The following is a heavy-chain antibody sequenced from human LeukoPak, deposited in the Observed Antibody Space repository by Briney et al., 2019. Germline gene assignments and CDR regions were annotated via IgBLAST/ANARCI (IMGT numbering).Heavy chain of an antibody. D-gene: IGHD3-10*01. CDR1: GFTFSSCA. CDR3: AKDPYYDGSGSYTWFDY. CDR2: ISGSGGST. Sequence: GGSLRLSCAPSGFTFSSCAMSWVREAPGKGLEWVSAISGSGGSTYYADSVKGRFTISRDNSKNTLYLQMNSLRAEDTAVYYCAKDPYYDGSGSYTWFDYWGQGTLVTVSS. J-gene: IGHJ4*02. V-gene: IGHV3-23*01.